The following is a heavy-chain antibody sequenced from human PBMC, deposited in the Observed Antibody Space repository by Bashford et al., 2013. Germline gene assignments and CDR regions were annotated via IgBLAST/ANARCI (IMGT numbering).Heavy chain of an antibody. V-gene: IGHV3-7*01. J-gene: IGHJ6*02. Sequence: VRQAPGKGLEWVANIKQDGSEKYYVDSVKGRFTISRDNANNSLYLQMNSLRAEDTAVYFCARVRSSSTVYYGMDLWGPGTTVTVSS. CDR2: IKQDGSEK. D-gene: IGHD2-2*01. CDR3: ARVRSSSTVYYGMDL.